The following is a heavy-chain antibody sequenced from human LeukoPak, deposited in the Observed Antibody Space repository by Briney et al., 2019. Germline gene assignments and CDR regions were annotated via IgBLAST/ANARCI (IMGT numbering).Heavy chain of an antibody. CDR1: GFTFSGSA. V-gene: IGHV3-73*01. D-gene: IGHD3-3*01. CDR2: IRSKANSYAT. CDR3: TRRSITIFGVVISDY. Sequence: PGGSRRLSCAASGFTFSGSAMHWVRQASGKGQEWVGRIRSKANSYATAYASSVKGRFTISRDDSKNTAYLQMNSLKTDYTAVYYCTRRSITIFGVVISDYWGQGTLVTVSS. J-gene: IGHJ4*02.